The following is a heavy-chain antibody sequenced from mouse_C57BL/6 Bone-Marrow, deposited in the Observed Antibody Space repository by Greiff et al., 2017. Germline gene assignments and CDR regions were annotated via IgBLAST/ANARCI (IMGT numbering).Heavy chain of an antibody. CDR3: ARQGMYYYGSSYDWFAY. V-gene: IGHV5-6*02. D-gene: IGHD1-1*01. Sequence: EVMLVESGGDLVKPGGSLKISCAASGFTFSSYGMSWVRQTPDKRLEWVATISSGGSYTYYPDSVKGRCTISRDNAKNTLYLQMSSLKSEDTAMYYCARQGMYYYGSSYDWFAYWGQGTLVTVSA. CDR1: GFTFSSYG. CDR2: ISSGGSYT. J-gene: IGHJ3*01.